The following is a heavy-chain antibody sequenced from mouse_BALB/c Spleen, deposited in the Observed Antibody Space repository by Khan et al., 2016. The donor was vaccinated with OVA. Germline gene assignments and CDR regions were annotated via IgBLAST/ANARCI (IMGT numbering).Heavy chain of an antibody. Sequence: EVQLQESGPGLVKPSQSLSLTCTVTGYSITSGYAWNWIRQLPGNKLEWMGYISYSDFTNYNPYLKSRITITRDTSKNKFYIQFSSLTTEDTATYYCARSNYYAYDLDYWGQGTTLTVSS. CDR1: GYSITSGYA. J-gene: IGHJ2*01. V-gene: IGHV3-2*02. D-gene: IGHD1-1*01. CDR2: ISYSDFT. CDR3: ARSNYYAYDLDY.